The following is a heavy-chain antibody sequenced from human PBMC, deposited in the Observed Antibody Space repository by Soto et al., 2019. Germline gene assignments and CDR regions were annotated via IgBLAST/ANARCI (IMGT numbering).Heavy chain of an antibody. J-gene: IGHJ6*02. CDR3: ASGMVVAAKVPYYYGMDV. D-gene: IGHD2-15*01. CDR1: GGSISSSRSY. Sequence: SETLSLTCTASGGSISSSRSYWGWIRQPPGKGLEWIGSIYYSGSTYYNPSLTSRVTISVDTSKNQFSLKLSSVTAADTAVYYCASGMVVAAKVPYYYGMDVWGQGTTVTVSS. CDR2: IYYSGST. V-gene: IGHV4-39*01.